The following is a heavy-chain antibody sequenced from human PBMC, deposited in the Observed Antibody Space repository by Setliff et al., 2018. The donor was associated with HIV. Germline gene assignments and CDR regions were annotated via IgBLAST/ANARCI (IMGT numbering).Heavy chain of an antibody. Sequence: SETLSLTCAVYGGSFSGYYWSWIRQPPGKGLEWIGEINHSGSTNYNPSLKSRVSISVDTSKNQFSLKLTSVTAADTAMYYCARGRSYKAFGDYWGQGTLVTVSS. V-gene: IGHV4-34*01. J-gene: IGHJ4*02. CDR1: GGSFSGYY. CDR3: ARGRSYKAFGDY. CDR2: INHSGST. D-gene: IGHD1-26*01.